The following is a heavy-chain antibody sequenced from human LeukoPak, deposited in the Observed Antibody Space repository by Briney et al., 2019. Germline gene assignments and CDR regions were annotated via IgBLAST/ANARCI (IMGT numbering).Heavy chain of an antibody. CDR2: ISAYNGNT. J-gene: IGHJ4*02. Sequence: ASVKVSCKASGYTFTSYGISWVRQAPGQGLEWMGWISAYNGNTNYAQKLQGRVTMTTDTSTSTAYMELRSLRSDDTAVYYCARVSPYYYDSSGPDDYWGQGTLVTVSS. V-gene: IGHV1-18*01. CDR1: GYTFTSYG. D-gene: IGHD3-22*01. CDR3: ARVSPYYYDSSGPDDY.